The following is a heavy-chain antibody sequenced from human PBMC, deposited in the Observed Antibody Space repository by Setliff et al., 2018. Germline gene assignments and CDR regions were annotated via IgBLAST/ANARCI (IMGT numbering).Heavy chain of an antibody. J-gene: IGHJ6*02. CDR1: GYTFTSYY. Sequence: GASVKVSCKASGYTFTSYYMHWVRQAPGQGLEWMGIINPSGGSTSYAQKFRGRVTMTRNTSISTAYMELSSLRSEDTAVYYCASLSGGELWSHYGMDVWGQGTTVTVSS. V-gene: IGHV1-46*01. D-gene: IGHD5-18*01. CDR2: INPSGGST. CDR3: ASLSGGELWSHYGMDV.